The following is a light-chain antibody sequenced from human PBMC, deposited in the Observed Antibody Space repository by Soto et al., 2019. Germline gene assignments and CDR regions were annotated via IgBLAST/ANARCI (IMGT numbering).Light chain of an antibody. CDR1: QGIRNY. V-gene: IGKV1-27*01. CDR3: QKYNSAPKT. CDR2: GAS. J-gene: IGKJ1*01. Sequence: DIKMTQSPSSLSASVGDRVTITCRVSQGIRNYLAWYQQKPGKVPKLLIYGASTLQSGVPSRFSGSGSGTDFTLTISSLQPEDVATYYCQKYNSAPKTFGQGTKVEIK.